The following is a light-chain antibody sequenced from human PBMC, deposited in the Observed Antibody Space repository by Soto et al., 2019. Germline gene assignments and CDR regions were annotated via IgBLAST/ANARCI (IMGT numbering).Light chain of an antibody. CDR1: QSVSIN. CDR3: QQYSNWPPIT. J-gene: IGKJ5*01. V-gene: IGKV3-15*01. Sequence: EIVMTQSPATLSVSPGERATLSCRASQSVSINLAWYQQKPGQAPRLLIYGASTRATGIPARFSGSGSGTEFTLTISSLQSEDFAVYHCQQYSNWPPITFGQGTRLEIK. CDR2: GAS.